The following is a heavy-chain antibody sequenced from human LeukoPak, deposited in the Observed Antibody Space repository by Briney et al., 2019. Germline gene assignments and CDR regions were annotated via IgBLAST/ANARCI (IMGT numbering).Heavy chain of an antibody. Sequence: GASVKVSCKASGYTFTSYYMHWVRQAPGKGLEWMGGFDPEDGETIYAQKFQGRVTMTEDTSTDTAYMELSSLRSEDTAVYYCATYYYDSSGYLDAFDIWGQGTMVTVSS. CDR3: ATYYYDSSGYLDAFDI. CDR2: FDPEDGET. J-gene: IGHJ3*02. V-gene: IGHV1-24*01. CDR1: GYTFTSYY. D-gene: IGHD3-22*01.